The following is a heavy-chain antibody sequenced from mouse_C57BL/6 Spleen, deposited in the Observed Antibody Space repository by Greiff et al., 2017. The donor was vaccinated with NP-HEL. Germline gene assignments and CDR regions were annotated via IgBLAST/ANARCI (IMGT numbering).Heavy chain of an antibody. V-gene: IGHV5-4*01. J-gene: IGHJ2*01. CDR1: GFTFSSYA. CDR3: ASDYDYDGGNYFDY. CDR2: ISDGGSYT. D-gene: IGHD2-4*01. Sequence: EVQRVESGGGLVKPGGSLKLSCAASGFTFSSYAMSWVRQTPEKRLEWVATISDGGSYTYYPDNVKGRFTISRDNAKNNLYLQMSHLKSEDTAMYYCASDYDYDGGNYFDYWGQGTTLTVSS.